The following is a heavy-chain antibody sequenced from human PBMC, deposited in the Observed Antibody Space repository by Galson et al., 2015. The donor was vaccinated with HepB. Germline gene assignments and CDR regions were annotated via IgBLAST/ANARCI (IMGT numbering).Heavy chain of an antibody. V-gene: IGHV5-10-1*01. J-gene: IGHJ5*02. D-gene: IGHD6-13*01. Sequence: QSGAAVKTPGESLRISCMGSGCSFTSYRIIWVCQIPAQGLEWMGRNDPSDSYTNYSPSFQCHVTISADKSICTAYLRWSNLKASDTAMYYCARHSTGAAAGSNWFDPWGQGTLFTVSS. CDR2: NDPSDSYT. CDR3: ARHSTGAAAGSNWFDP. CDR1: GCSFTSYR.